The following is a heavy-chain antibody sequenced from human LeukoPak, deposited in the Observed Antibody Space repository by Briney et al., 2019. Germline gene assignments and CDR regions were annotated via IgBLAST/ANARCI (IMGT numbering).Heavy chain of an antibody. Sequence: SQTLSLTCTVSGGSISCGGYYWSWIRHPPGKGLEWIGYIYYSGSTYYNPSHKSRVTISVDTSKNQFSLKLSSVTAADTAVYYCARASTILTGHVDYRGQGTLVTVSS. CDR2: IYYSGST. CDR3: ARASTILTGHVDY. J-gene: IGHJ4*02. D-gene: IGHD2-2*02. CDR1: GGSISCGGYY. V-gene: IGHV4-31*03.